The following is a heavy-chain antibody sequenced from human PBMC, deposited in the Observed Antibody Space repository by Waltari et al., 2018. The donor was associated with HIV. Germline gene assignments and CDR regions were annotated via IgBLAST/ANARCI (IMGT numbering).Heavy chain of an antibody. D-gene: IGHD2-8*01. V-gene: IGHV3-74*01. J-gene: IGHJ3*01. CDR2: MNSDGSST. CDR1: GFTVSSYW. Sequence: EVQLVESGGGSVQPGGSLRLSCAASGFTVSSYWMFWVRQVPGKGLVWVPLMNSDGSSTTYAYSVKGRFTISRDNAKKTLYLQMNSLRAEDTAMYYCTRGNGHAFDLWGQGTMVTVSS. CDR3: TRGNGHAFDL.